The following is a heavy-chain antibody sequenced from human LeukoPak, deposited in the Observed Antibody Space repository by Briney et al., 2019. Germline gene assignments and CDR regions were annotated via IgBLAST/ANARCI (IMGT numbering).Heavy chain of an antibody. D-gene: IGHD3-22*01. CDR1: GGSISSYY. V-gene: IGHV4-59*01. CDR3: ARETYYYDSSGYLFDY. CDR2: IYYSGST. J-gene: IGHJ4*02. Sequence: SETLSLTCTLSGGSISSYYWSWIRQPPGKGLEWIGYIYYSGSTNYNPSLKSRVTISVDTSKNQFSLKLSSVTAADTAVYYCARETYYYDSSGYLFDYWGQGTLVTVSS.